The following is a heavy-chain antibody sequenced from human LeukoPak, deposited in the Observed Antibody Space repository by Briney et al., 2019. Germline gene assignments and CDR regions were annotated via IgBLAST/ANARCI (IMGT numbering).Heavy chain of an antibody. J-gene: IGHJ4*02. CDR1: GGSISSSNW. V-gene: IGHV4-4*02. D-gene: IGHD6-13*01. CDR2: IYHSGST. Sequence: ASETLSLTCAVSGGSISSSNWWSWVRQPPGKGLEWIGEIYHSGSTNYNPSLKSRVTISVDKSMNQFSLKLSSVTAADTAVYYCARVTAAAGYYFDYWGQGTLVTVSS. CDR3: ARVTAAAGYYFDY.